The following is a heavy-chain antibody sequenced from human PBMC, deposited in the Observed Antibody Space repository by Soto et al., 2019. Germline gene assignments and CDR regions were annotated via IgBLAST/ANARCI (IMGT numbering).Heavy chain of an antibody. CDR2: ISSSSRDT. V-gene: IGHV3-11*06. J-gene: IGHJ4*02. CDR3: ARWLEALTTSDS. D-gene: IGHD3-22*01. CDR1: GFNFSDYY. Sequence: QMQLVESGGGLVKPGGSLRLSCAASGFNFSDYYMTWIRQAPGKGLEWISYISSSSRDTEYADSVKGRFMISRDNAKRSLSLQMNSLRVEDTAVYYCARWLEALTTSDSWSQGTLVTVSS.